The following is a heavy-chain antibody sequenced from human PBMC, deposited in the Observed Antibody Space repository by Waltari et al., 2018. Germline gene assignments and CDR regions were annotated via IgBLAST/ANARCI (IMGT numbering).Heavy chain of an antibody. CDR2: RAAKGKTK. Sequence: APLVASGVGVVPRGNTRTLSCAASGFTFKTYSLHWVRQAPGRGLQLVAGRAAKGKTKDDADAGKGRFTSARDNSRNILHLQMNSLRPEDTAVYFCARVWRDFFYYSMDVWGQGTTVTVSS. J-gene: IGHJ6*03. CDR1: GFTFKTYS. V-gene: IGHV3-30*01. CDR3: ARVWRDFFYYSMDV.